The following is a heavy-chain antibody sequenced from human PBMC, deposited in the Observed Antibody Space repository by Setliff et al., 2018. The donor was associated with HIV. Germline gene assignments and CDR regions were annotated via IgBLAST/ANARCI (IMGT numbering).Heavy chain of an antibody. Sequence: SETLSLTCAVYGGSFSDHNWSWIRQSPGRGLEWVGEINYSGGTNYNPSLSSRLTISVDTSKNQVSLRLSSVTAADTGVYYCARHRDPPGSSWIYYYYYMDLWGEGTTVTVSS. CDR2: INYSGGT. J-gene: IGHJ6*03. CDR1: GGSFSDHN. D-gene: IGHD6-13*01. CDR3: ARHRDPPGSSWIYYYYYMDL. V-gene: IGHV4-34*01.